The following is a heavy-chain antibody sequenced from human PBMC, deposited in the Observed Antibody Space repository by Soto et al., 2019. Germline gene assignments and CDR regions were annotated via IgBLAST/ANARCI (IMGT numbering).Heavy chain of an antibody. CDR2: TYYRSKWYN. CDR1: GDSVSSNSAA. J-gene: IGHJ6*02. D-gene: IGHD2-21*02. CDR3: AREGRFGFCYCYYYRYRLAV. V-gene: IGHV6-1*01. Sequence: SPTLSLTCAISGDSVSSNSAAWNWIRQSPSRGLEWLGKTYYRSKWYNEYAESVKSRITINPDTSKNQFSLQLNSVTPEDTAVYYCAREGRFGFCYCYYYRYRLAVCTRGTTVTVSS.